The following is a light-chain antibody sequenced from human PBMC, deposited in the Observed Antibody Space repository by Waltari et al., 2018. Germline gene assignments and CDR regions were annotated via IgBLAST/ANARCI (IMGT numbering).Light chain of an antibody. Sequence: EVVMTQPPATLSVSPGERATLSCRASQSVSSNLDLYQQKPGHQAPRPLIYGASTRAPCSPARFTGSRSATEFTLTISSLQSEDSAVYYYQQYNRWPPITFGQGTRLEIK. CDR2: GAS. J-gene: IGKJ5*01. V-gene: IGKV3-15*01. CDR3: QQYNRWPPIT. CDR1: QSVSSN.